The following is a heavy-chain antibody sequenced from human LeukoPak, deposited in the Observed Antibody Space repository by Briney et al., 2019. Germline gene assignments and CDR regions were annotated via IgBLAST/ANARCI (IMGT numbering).Heavy chain of an antibody. CDR1: GDSINSYY. V-gene: IGHV4-59*08. CDR2: IYYSGST. Sequence: SETLSLTCTVSGDSINSYYWSWIRQPPGKGLEWIGYIYYSGSTKYNPSIKSRVTISVETSKNQFSLKLSSVTAADTAVYYCARSLRGYRFATDYWGQGTLVTVSS. CDR3: ARSLRGYRFATDY. D-gene: IGHD5-18*01. J-gene: IGHJ4*02.